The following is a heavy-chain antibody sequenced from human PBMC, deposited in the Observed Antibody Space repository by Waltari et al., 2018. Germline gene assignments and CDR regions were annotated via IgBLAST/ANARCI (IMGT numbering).Heavy chain of an antibody. CDR3: ARAKGDSSGYSYYYYGMDV. J-gene: IGHJ6*02. CDR2: SIPIFGTA. CDR1: GGTFSSYA. D-gene: IGHD3-22*01. Sequence: QVQLVQSGAEVKKPGSSVKVSCKASGGTFSSYAISWVRQAPGQGLEWMGGSIPIFGTANYGQKCQGRVTMTADESTSTDYMELSSLRSEDTAVYYCARAKGDSSGYSYYYYGMDVWGQGTTVTVSS. V-gene: IGHV1-69*13.